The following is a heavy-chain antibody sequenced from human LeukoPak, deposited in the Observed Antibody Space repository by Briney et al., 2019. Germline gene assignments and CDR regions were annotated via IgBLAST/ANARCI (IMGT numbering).Heavy chain of an antibody. J-gene: IGHJ6*03. D-gene: IGHD6-6*01. Sequence: KPGGSLRLSCAASGFTFSDYYMSWIRQAPGKGLEWVSCISSSGSTIYYADSVKGRFTISRDNAKNSLYLQMNSLRAEDTAVYYCATHKEDSSYDQGGHYMDVWGKGTTVTVSS. CDR1: GFTFSDYY. CDR2: ISSSGSTI. CDR3: ATHKEDSSYDQGGHYMDV. V-gene: IGHV3-11*01.